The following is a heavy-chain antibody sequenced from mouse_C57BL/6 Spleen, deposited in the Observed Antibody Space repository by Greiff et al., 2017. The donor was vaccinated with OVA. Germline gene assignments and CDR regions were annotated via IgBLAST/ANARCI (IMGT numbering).Heavy chain of an antibody. V-gene: IGHV3-6*01. CDR2: ISYDGSN. CDR1: GYSITSGYY. Sequence: EVQLVESGPGLVKPSQSLSLTCSVTGYSITSGYYWNWIRQFPGNKLEWMGYISYDGSNNYNPSLKNRISITRDTSKNQFFLKLNSVTTEDTATYYCARDSNYYDYDEGAWFAYWGQGTLVTVSA. J-gene: IGHJ3*01. D-gene: IGHD2-4*01. CDR3: ARDSNYYDYDEGAWFAY.